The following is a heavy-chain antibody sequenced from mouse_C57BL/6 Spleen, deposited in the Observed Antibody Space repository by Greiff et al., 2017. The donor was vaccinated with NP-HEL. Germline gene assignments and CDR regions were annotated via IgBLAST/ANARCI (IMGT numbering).Heavy chain of an antibody. CDR3: ARNSATGTKYFDY. D-gene: IGHD4-1*01. J-gene: IGHJ2*01. CDR2: IWSGGST. CDR1: GFSLTSYG. V-gene: IGHV2-2*01. Sequence: QVQLKQSGPGLVQPSQSLSITCTVSGFSLTSYGVHWVRQSPGKGLEWLGVIWSGGSTDYNAAFISRLSISKDNSKSQVFFKMNSLQADDTAIYYCARNSATGTKYFDYWGQGTTLTVSS.